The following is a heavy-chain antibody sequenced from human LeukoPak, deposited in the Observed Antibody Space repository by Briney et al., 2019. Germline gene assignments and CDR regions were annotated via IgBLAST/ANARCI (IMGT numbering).Heavy chain of an antibody. CDR3: SVSVWELATHPGGSFDY. V-gene: IGHV4-39*03. D-gene: IGHD1-26*01. CDR2: IYYSGST. CDR1: GGSISSSSYY. Sequence: PSETLXLTCTVSGGSISSSSYYWGWIREPPGKGREGIVSIYYSGSTYYNPSLKSRVTISVDTSKNQFSLTLTSVTAADTAVYYASVSVWELATHPGGSFDYWGRGILVTVSS. J-gene: IGHJ4*02.